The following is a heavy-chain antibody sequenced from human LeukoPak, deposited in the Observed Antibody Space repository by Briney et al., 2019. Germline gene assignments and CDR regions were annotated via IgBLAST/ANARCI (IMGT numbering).Heavy chain of an antibody. Sequence: GGSLRLSCAVSGLTFDDYAMRWVRQAPGKGLEWVSGISWNIGSTSYADSVKGRSTISRDHAKNCLYLHMNSLRAEDTALYYCARAGLVGSSSSKTNWYDPWGQRTLVTVSS. CDR1: GLTFDDYA. CDR2: ISWNIGST. J-gene: IGHJ5*02. V-gene: IGHV3-9*01. D-gene: IGHD6-6*01. CDR3: ARAGLVGSSSSKTNWYDP.